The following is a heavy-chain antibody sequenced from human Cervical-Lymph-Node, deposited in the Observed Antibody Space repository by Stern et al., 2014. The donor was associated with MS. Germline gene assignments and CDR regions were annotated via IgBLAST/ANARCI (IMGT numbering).Heavy chain of an antibody. CDR1: GYSFASYG. J-gene: IGHJ1*01. CDR2: ITAYNGKT. V-gene: IGHV1-18*01. Sequence: QVQLVESGAEVKKPGASVKVSCKASGYSFASYGITWVRQAPGKGLEWMGWITAYNGKTYSAQKFQGRVTMTTDTSTSTVYMELRSLRSDDTAVYYCARDLKYSYDSSGRGVFWGQGTLVTVTS. D-gene: IGHD3-22*01. CDR3: ARDLKYSYDSSGRGVF.